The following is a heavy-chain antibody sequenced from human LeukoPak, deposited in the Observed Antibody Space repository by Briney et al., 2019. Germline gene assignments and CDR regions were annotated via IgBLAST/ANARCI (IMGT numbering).Heavy chain of an antibody. CDR1: GFTFSRYG. CDR3: AKVSVVALIDP. D-gene: IGHD2-15*01. J-gene: IGHJ5*02. CDR2: IRGSGGTT. V-gene: IGHV3-23*01. Sequence: PGGSLRLSCEASGFTFSRYGMSWVRQAPGKGLEWVSAIRGSGGTTYYADSVKGRFTISRDNSKNTLYLQMNSLRAEDTAVYYCAKVSVVALIDPWGQGTLVTVSS.